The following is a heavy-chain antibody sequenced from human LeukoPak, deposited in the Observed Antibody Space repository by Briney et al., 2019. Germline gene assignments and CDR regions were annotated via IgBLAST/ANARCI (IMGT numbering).Heavy chain of an antibody. CDR2: IKKDGSEK. CDR1: GFRFSDYW. Sequence: PGGYLRLSCVASGFRFSDYWISWVRQAPGKGLEWVANIKKDGSEKNYVDSVKGRFTISRDNAKNSLYLQMNSLRVEDTAAYYCTTEFARPGYWGQGTLVTVSS. CDR3: TTEFARPGY. J-gene: IGHJ4*02. V-gene: IGHV3-7*05. D-gene: IGHD3-10*01.